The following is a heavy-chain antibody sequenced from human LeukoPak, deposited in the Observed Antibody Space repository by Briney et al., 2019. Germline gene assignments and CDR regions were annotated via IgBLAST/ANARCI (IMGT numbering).Heavy chain of an antibody. V-gene: IGHV3-48*03. D-gene: IGHD6-19*01. CDR3: ASSLSSGWGPVDDY. CDR2: INPGGSNR. CDR1: GITFSNYE. J-gene: IGHJ4*02. Sequence: SGGSLRLSCAASGITFSNYEMNWVRQAPVKGLEWVSYINPGGSNRFYAGSVKGRFTISRDDAKKSVYLQMNSLRAEDTAVYYCASSLSSGWGPVDDYWGQGIMVTVSS.